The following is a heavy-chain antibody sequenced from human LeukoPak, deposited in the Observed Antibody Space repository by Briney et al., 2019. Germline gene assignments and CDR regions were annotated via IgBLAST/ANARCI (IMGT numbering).Heavy chain of an antibody. D-gene: IGHD3-10*01. V-gene: IGHV3-7*01. CDR1: GFTFSSYA. Sequence: GRSLRLSCAASGFTFSSYAMHWVRQAPGKGLEWVANINQDGSERYLVDSVKGRFTISRDNGKNSAFLQMNSLRAEDTAVYYCARALAARSFYFDYWGQGTLVTVSS. CDR3: ARALAARSFYFDY. CDR2: INQDGSER. J-gene: IGHJ4*02.